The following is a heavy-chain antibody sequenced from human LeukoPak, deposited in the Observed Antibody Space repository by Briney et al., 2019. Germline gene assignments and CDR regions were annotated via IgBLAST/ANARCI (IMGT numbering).Heavy chain of an antibody. CDR3: AKDQYHYGMDV. V-gene: IGHV3-23*01. Sequence: GGSLRLSCAASGFSFTNYAMSWVRQAPGKGLEWVSAISGSGGSTYYADSVKGRFTISRDNSKNTLYLQMNSLRAEDTAVYYCAKDQYHYGMDVWGQGTTVTVSS. CDR2: ISGSGGST. CDR1: GFSFTNYA. J-gene: IGHJ6*02.